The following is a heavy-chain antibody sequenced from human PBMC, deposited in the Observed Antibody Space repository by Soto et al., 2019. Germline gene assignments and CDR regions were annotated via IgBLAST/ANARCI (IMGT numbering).Heavy chain of an antibody. CDR3: ARGYCDSSSWTPNWFDP. J-gene: IGHJ5*02. V-gene: IGHV4-34*01. D-gene: IGHD6-13*01. CDR1: GGSFSGYY. Sequence: SETLSLTCAVYGGSFSGYYWSWIRQPPGKGLEWIGEINHSGSTNYNPSLKSRVTISVDTSKNQFSLKLSSVTAADTAVYYCARGYCDSSSWTPNWFDPWGQGTLVTVST. CDR2: INHSGST.